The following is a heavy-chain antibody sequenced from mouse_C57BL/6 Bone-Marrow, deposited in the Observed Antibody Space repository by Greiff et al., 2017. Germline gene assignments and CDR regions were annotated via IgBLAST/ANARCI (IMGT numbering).Heavy chain of an antibody. Sequence: VQLKQSVAELVRPGASVKLSSTASGFNIKNTYMHWVKQRPEQGLEWIGRIDPANGNTKYAPKFQGKATITADTSSNTAYLQLSSLTSEDTAIYYCARSGTTVVATDWYFDVWGTGTTVTVSS. J-gene: IGHJ1*03. CDR1: GFNIKNTY. CDR2: IDPANGNT. CDR3: ARSGTTVVATDWYFDV. V-gene: IGHV14-3*01. D-gene: IGHD1-1*01.